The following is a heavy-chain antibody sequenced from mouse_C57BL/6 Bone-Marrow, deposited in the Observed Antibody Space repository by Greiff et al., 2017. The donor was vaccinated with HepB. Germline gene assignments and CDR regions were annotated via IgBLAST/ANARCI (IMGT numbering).Heavy chain of an antibody. J-gene: IGHJ1*03. Sequence: VQRVESGPELVKPGASVKLSCKASGYTFTSYDINWVKQRPGQGLEWIGWIYPRDGSTKYNEKFKGKATLTVDTSSSTAYMELHSLTSEDSAVYFCANYYGSSPWYFDVWGTGTTVTVSS. CDR1: GYTFTSYD. CDR3: ANYYGSSPWYFDV. D-gene: IGHD1-1*01. CDR2: IYPRDGST. V-gene: IGHV1-85*01.